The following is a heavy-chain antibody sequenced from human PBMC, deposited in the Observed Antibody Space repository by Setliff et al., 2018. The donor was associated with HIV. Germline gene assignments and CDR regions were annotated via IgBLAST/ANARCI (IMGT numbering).Heavy chain of an antibody. CDR3: ARVSSRGIAALPPLFDY. Sequence: SETLSLTCTVSGGSISSSRYYGGWIRQPPGKGLEWIGSIYYSGSTYYNPSRKSRVTISVDTSKNQFSRKLSSVTAEDTALYYCARVSSRGIAALPPLFDYWGQGTLVTVS. V-gene: IGHV4-39*07. J-gene: IGHJ4*02. CDR2: IYYSGST. CDR1: GGSISSSRYY. D-gene: IGHD6-6*01.